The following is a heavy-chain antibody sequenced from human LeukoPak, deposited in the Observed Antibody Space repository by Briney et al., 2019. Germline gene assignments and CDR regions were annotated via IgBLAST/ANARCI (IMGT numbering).Heavy chain of an antibody. CDR2: IYYSGSA. CDR3: ARGGPDVVGDLRAFDI. D-gene: IGHD1-26*01. V-gene: IGHV4-59*01. J-gene: IGHJ3*02. Sequence: PSETLSLTCTVSGGSISSYYWSWIRQPPGKGLEWIGYIYYSGSANYNPSLKSRVTISVDTSKNQFSLKLSSVTAADTAVYYCARGGPDVVGDLRAFDIWGQGTMVTVSS. CDR1: GGSISSYY.